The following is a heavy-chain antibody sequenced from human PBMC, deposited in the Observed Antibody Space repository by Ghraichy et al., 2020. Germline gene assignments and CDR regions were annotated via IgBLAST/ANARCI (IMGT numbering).Heavy chain of an antibody. J-gene: IGHJ5*02. CDR2: SQYSGGG. V-gene: IGHV4-59*01. CDR1: RGTISTYC. CDR3: ARGIPHFDLLTGYYITYFDH. Sequence: SETLSLTCTVSRGTISTYCWSWIRQFPGKGLEWIGYSQYSGGGNYNPSLNSRVAISIDKSQNPFSLELTCVTAADTAVYFCARGIPHFDLLTGYYITYFDHWGQGTLVTVSS. D-gene: IGHD3-9*01.